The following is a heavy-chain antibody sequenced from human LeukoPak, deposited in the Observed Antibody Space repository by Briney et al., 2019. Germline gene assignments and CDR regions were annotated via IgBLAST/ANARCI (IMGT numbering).Heavy chain of an antibody. CDR1: GFTFSSYN. Sequence: GGSLRLSCAASGFTFSSYNMNWVRQTPGQGLEWVSSITSGSSHIYYADSVKGRFTISRDNAKSSLYLQMNSLRAEDTAVYYCAREERDGYNYYWYFDLWGRGTLVTVSS. CDR2: ITSGSSHI. D-gene: IGHD5-24*01. CDR3: AREERDGYNYYWYFDL. V-gene: IGHV3-21*01. J-gene: IGHJ2*01.